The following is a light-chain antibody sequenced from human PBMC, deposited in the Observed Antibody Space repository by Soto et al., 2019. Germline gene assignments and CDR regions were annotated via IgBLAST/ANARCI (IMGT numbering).Light chain of an antibody. CDR2: GAS. CDR1: EIINSGY. CDR3: QQYGSSPP. J-gene: IGKJ5*01. Sequence: ENLLTQSPCTLSLSAGERATLFCRASEIINSGYLAWYQQKPGRAPRLLIYGASKRATGIPDRFSGSESGTDFTLTIDSLEPEDSAVYYCQQYGSSPPFGQGTRLEIK. V-gene: IGKV3-20*01.